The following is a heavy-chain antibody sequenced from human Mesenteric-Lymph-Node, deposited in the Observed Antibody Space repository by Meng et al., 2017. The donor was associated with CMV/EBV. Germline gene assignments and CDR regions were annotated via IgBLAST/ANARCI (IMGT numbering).Heavy chain of an antibody. CDR2: IYWDDDK. CDR3: AHLASYYGSGSYSPFDY. V-gene: IGHV2-5*02. Sequence: HSTSGVGVGWIRQHPGKALEWLALIYWDDDKRYSPYLKSRVTITKDTSKNQVVLTMTNMDPVDTATYYCAHLASYYGSGSYSPFDYWGQGTLVTVSS. CDR1: HSTSGVG. D-gene: IGHD3-10*01. J-gene: IGHJ4*02.